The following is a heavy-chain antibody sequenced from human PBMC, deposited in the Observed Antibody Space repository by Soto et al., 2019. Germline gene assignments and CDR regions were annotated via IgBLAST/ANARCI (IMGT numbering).Heavy chain of an antibody. CDR1: GFTLSGYW. CDR3: EGGGYYFGQ. CDR2: VKQDGSDK. V-gene: IGHV3-7*04. D-gene: IGHD6-13*01. J-gene: IGHJ4*02. Sequence: DVQLVESGGGLVQPGGSLRLTCAASGFTLSGYWMSWVRQAAGKGLEWVANVKQDGSDKYYLDSVKGRFTISRDNDRNSVSMPINTARPEDTGVQSCEGGGYYFGQWGQGTLFTVSS.